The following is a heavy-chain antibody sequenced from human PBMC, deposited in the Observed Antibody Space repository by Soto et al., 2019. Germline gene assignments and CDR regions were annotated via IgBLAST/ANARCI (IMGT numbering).Heavy chain of an antibody. CDR3: AKGTITGTQSEYFDY. J-gene: IGHJ4*02. CDR1: GFTFSSYA. CDR2: ISGSGGST. V-gene: IGHV3-23*01. D-gene: IGHD1-7*01. Sequence: GGSLRLSCAAPGFTFSSYAMSWVRQAPGKGLEWVSAISGSGGSTYYADSVKGRFTISRDNSKNTLYLQMNSLRAEDTAVYYCAKGTITGTQSEYFDYWGQGTLVTVSS.